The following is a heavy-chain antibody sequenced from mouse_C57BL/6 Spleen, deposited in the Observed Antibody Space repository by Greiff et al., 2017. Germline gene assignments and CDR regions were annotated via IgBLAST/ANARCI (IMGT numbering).Heavy chain of an antibody. CDR2: IDPGDGDT. CDR1: GYAFSSSW. D-gene: IGHD4-1*02. Sequence: VQLQQSGPELVKPGASVKISCKASGYAFSSSWMNWVKQRPGKGLEWIGRIDPGDGDTNYNGKFKGKATLTADKSSSTAYMQLSSLTSEVSAVYFCARSTGSHFDCWGQGTTLTVSS. CDR3: ARSTGSHFDC. V-gene: IGHV1-82*01. J-gene: IGHJ2*01.